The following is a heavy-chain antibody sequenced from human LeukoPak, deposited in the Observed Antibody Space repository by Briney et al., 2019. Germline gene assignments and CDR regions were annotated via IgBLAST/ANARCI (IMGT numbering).Heavy chain of an antibody. D-gene: IGHD3-22*01. V-gene: IGHV1-2*02. CDR1: GYTFTGYY. Sequence: ASVKVSCKASGYTFTGYYMHWVRQAPGQGLEWMGWINPNSGGTNYAQKFQGRVTMTRDTSISTAYMELSRLRSDDTAVYYCARVGGDYYDSSGYYYYWGQGTLVTVSS. CDR3: ARVGGDYYDSSGYYYY. CDR2: INPNSGGT. J-gene: IGHJ4*02.